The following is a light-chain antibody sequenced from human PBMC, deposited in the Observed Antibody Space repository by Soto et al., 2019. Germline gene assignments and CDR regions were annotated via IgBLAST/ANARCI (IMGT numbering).Light chain of an antibody. CDR1: QSVSNN. V-gene: IGKV1-27*01. Sequence: DIAMTQSPSSLSSSVGDRVNITCRASQSVSNNLAWYQQKPGKVPKLLIYAASTLQTGVPSRFSGSGSGTHFTLTISSLQPEDVAVYYCQKCNNAPLTFGGGTKVEIE. CDR3: QKCNNAPLT. J-gene: IGKJ4*01. CDR2: AAS.